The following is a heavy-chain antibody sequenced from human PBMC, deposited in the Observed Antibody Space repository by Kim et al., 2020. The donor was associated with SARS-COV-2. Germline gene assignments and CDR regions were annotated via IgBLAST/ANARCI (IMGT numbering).Heavy chain of an antibody. V-gene: IGHV1-8*01. CDR3: ARATIYYGMDV. D-gene: IGHD1-26*01. J-gene: IGHJ6*02. Sequence: GYAQKCQGRSTMTRNTSISTAYMELSSLRSEDTAVYYCARATIYYGMDVWGQGTTVTVSS.